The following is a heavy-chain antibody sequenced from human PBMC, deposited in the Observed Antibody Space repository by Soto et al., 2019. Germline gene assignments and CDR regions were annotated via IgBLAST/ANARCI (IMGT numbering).Heavy chain of an antibody. V-gene: IGHV3-21*01. CDR2: ISSSASHI. D-gene: IGHD2-15*01. CDR3: ARGYTGYCSGGTCYWFDP. Sequence: GGSVRLSCAASGFSFSSYSMNWVRQAPGKGLEWVSSISSSASHINYADSVKGRFTISRDNAKKSLYLQMNSLRAEDTAVYYCARGYTGYCSGGTCYWFDPWGQGTLVTVSS. J-gene: IGHJ5*02. CDR1: GFSFSSYS.